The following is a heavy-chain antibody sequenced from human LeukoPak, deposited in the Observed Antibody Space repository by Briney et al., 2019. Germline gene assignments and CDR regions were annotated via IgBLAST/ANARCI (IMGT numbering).Heavy chain of an antibody. V-gene: IGHV3-23*01. CDR3: ARSGYNRFDY. CDR1: GFTVSSNY. Sequence: SGGSLRLSCAASGFTVSSNYMSWVRQAPGKGLEWVSAFSGSGGSTYYADSVKGRVTISRDNSKNTLYLQMNSLRAEDTAVYYCARSGYNRFDYWGQGTLVTVSS. CDR2: FSGSGGST. D-gene: IGHD5-24*01. J-gene: IGHJ4*02.